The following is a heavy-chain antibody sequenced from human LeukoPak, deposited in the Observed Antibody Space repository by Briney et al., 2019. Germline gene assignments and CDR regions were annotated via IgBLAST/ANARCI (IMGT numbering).Heavy chain of an antibody. CDR2: ISGSGGST. CDR3: ARGRGVPAANFDY. D-gene: IGHD2-2*01. Sequence: GGSLRLSCAASGFTFSSYAMSWVRQAPGKGLEWVSAISGSGGSTYYADSVKGRFTISRDNAKNSLYLQMNSLRAEDTAVYYCARGRGVPAANFDYWGQGTLVTVSS. J-gene: IGHJ4*02. V-gene: IGHV3-23*01. CDR1: GFTFSSYA.